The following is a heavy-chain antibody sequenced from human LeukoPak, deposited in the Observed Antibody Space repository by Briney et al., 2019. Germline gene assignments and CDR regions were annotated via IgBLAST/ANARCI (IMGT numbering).Heavy chain of an antibody. CDR3: AREITMVRGVNPNWFDP. J-gene: IGHJ5*02. V-gene: IGHV4-38-2*02. CDR2: IFYSGST. D-gene: IGHD3-10*01. Sequence: SETLSLTCTVSAYSISSSYYWGWIRQPPGKGLEWIGNIFYSGSTYYSPSLKSRVTISLDTSSNKFSLKLNSVTAADTAVYYCAREITMVRGVNPNWFDPWGQGTLVTVSS. CDR1: AYSISSSYY.